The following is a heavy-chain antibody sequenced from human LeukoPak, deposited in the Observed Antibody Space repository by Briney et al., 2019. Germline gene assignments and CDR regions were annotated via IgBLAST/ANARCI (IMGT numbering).Heavy chain of an antibody. J-gene: IGHJ4*02. V-gene: IGHV3-23*01. CDR3: AKGRDNYAYGDFDY. D-gene: IGHD5-18*01. CDR2: MRVGGKT. CDR1: GFTFSNYG. Sequence: GGSLRLSCVASGFTFSNYGMGWVRQAPGKGLEWASIMRVGGKTYYAESVKGRFTISRDNSKNTVYLQMSNLRAEDTALYYCAKGRDNYAYGDFDYWGQGTLVTVSS.